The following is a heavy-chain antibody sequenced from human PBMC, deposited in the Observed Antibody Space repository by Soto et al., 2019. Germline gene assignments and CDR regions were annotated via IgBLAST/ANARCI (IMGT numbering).Heavy chain of an antibody. D-gene: IGHD5-18*01. CDR3: ARDLGSHLTATY. J-gene: IGHJ4*02. Sequence: GGSLTLSCAASGFTFSSYAMSWVRQAPGKGLERVSAISGSGGSTYYADSVKGRFTISIDNSKNTLYLQMNSLRAEDTAVYYCARDLGSHLTATYWGQGTLVTVSS. V-gene: IGHV3-23*01. CDR1: GFTFSSYA. CDR2: ISGSGGST.